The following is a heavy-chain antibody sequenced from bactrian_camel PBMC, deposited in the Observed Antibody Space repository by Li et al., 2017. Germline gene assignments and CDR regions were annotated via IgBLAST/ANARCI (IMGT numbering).Heavy chain of an antibody. J-gene: IGHJ4*01. V-gene: IGHV3S1*01. CDR2: IAGDGTT. CDR1: GYSVDSYC. Sequence: HVQLVESGGGLVQPGGSLRLSCAASGYSVDSYCVGWFRQAPEKEREGVATIAGDGTTTYADSVKGRFTLSKDNARKTLYLEMNSLKPEDTAEYYCAAHHWVEAGCGTAIRLYNYWGQGTQVTVS. D-gene: IGHD3*01. CDR3: AAHHWVEAGCGTAIRLYNY.